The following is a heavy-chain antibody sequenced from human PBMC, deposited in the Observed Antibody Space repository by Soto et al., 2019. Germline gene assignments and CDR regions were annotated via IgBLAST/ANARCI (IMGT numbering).Heavy chain of an antibody. J-gene: IGHJ6*02. D-gene: IGHD2-2*01. CDR1: GFTFSSYA. Sequence: EVQLLESGGGLVQRGGSLRLSCAASGFTFSSYAMNWVRQAPGKGLEWVSGISGGGGSVYYADSVRGRFTISRDNSKNTLYLQVNSLRAEDTAIYYCAKGSVVGADYSYGMDVWGQGTTVTVSS. CDR2: ISGGGGSV. CDR3: AKGSVVGADYSYGMDV. V-gene: IGHV3-23*01.